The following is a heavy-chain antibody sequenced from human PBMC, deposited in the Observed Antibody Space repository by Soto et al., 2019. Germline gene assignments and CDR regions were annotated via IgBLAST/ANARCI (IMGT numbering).Heavy chain of an antibody. Sequence: KGSGYSFTSYWIGWVRQMPGKGLEWMGIIYPGDSDTRYSPSFQGQVTISADKSISTAYMELSSLRSEDTAVYYCARVGPYDFWSGYYEYYFDYWGQGTLVTVSS. CDR1: GYSFTSYW. J-gene: IGHJ4*02. CDR2: IYPGDSDT. D-gene: IGHD3-3*01. CDR3: ARVGPYDFWSGYYEYYFDY. V-gene: IGHV5-51*01.